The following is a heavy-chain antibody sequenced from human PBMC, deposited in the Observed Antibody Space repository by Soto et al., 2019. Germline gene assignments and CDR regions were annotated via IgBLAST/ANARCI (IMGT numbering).Heavy chain of an antibody. V-gene: IGHV4-59*08. J-gene: IGHJ4*02. CDR3: ARHGSGSYYNDELDY. Sequence: SETQSLTYTVSGGSISSFYWSWIRQPPGKGLEWIGYIYYSGSTNYNPSLKSRVTISVDTSKNQFSLKLSSVTAADTAVYYCARHGSGSYYNDELDYWGQGTLVTVSS. D-gene: IGHD3-10*01. CDR2: IYYSGST. CDR1: GGSISSFY.